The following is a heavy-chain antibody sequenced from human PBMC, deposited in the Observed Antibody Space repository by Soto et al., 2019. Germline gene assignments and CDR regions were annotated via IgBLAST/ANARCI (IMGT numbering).Heavy chain of an antibody. J-gene: IGHJ6*04. Sequence: SETLSLTCTVSGGSISSYYWSWIRQPPGKGLEWIGYIYYSGSTNYNPSLKSRVTISVDTSKNQFSLKLSSVTAADTAVYYCASTYYYGSGSYYTGNMDVWGKGTTVTVSS. CDR2: IYYSGST. V-gene: IGHV4-59*08. D-gene: IGHD3-10*01. CDR1: GGSISSYY. CDR3: ASTYYYGSGSYYTGNMDV.